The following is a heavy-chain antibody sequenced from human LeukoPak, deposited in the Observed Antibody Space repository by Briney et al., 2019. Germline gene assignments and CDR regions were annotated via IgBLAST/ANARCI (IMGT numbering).Heavy chain of an antibody. CDR3: AREVNYYGSGYFDY. J-gene: IGHJ4*02. CDR2: IYYSGST. Sequence: AGTLSLTCTVSGCSISGSYMTWIRQPPGKGLEWVRYIYYSGSTNYNPSLTSRVSISVDTSKNQFSLKLRSVTASDTAVYYCAREVNYYGSGYFDYWGRRTRVTVSS. D-gene: IGHD3-10*01. CDR1: GCSISGSY. V-gene: IGHV4-59*01.